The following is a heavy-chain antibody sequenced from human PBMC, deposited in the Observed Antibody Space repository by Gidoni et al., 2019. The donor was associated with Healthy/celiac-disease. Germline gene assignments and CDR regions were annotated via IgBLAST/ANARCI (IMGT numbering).Heavy chain of an antibody. D-gene: IGHD3-3*01. J-gene: IGHJ6*02. CDR2: IYSGGST. Sequence: EVQLVESGGGLIQPGGSLRLSCAASGFTVSSNYMTWVRQAPGKGLEWGSVIYSGGSTYYADSVKVRFTISRDNSKNTLYLKMNSLRAEDTAVYYCARAPDFWSGYYTGGYYYYGMDVWGQGTTVTVSS. V-gene: IGHV3-53*01. CDR3: ARAPDFWSGYYTGGYYYYGMDV. CDR1: GFTVSSNY.